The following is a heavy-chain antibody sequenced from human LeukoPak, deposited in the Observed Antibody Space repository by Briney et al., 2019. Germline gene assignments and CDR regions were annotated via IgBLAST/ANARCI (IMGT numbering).Heavy chain of an antibody. CDR1: GFTFSSYW. J-gene: IGHJ4*02. CDR2: IKVDGSEE. V-gene: IGHV3-7*01. Sequence: GGSLRLSCVASGFTFSSYWMSWVRQAAGKGREWVANIKVDGSEEYYVDSVKGRFTISRDNAKNSLYLQMSSLRAEDTALYYCARDSLTKGGDYWGQGTLVTVSS. CDR3: ARDSLTKGGDY. D-gene: IGHD3-16*01.